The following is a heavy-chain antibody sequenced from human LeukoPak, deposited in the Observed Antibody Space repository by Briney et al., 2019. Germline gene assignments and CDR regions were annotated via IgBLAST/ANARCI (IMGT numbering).Heavy chain of an antibody. CDR3: AKGHLGTILGVVTDY. V-gene: IGHV3-23*01. J-gene: IGHJ4*02. CDR1: GVTFTIYA. Sequence: GGSLRLSCAASGVTFTIYAMRSGRQAPGKGLEWVSAISGSGGNAYYADSVKGRLTISRDNSKNTLYLQMNSLRAEDTAVYYCAKGHLGTILGVVTDYWGQGTLVTVSS. CDR2: ISGSGGNA. D-gene: IGHD3-3*01.